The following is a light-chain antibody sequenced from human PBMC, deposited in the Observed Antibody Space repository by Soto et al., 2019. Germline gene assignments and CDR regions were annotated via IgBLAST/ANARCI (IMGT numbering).Light chain of an antibody. CDR2: GES. CDR1: QSVSHN. J-gene: IGKJ2*01. Sequence: EIVMTQSPATLSFSPGEGDTLSCSASQSVSHNLDWYQQKPGQAPRLLIYGESTRATGIPTRFSRSGSGTEFTLTISSRQSEDFAVYYCEQYNSWPPLYTFGQGTKLDLK. V-gene: IGKV3-15*01. CDR3: EQYNSWPPLYT.